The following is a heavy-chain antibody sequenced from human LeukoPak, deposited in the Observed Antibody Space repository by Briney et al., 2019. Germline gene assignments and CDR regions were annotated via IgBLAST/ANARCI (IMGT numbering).Heavy chain of an antibody. CDR3: ARGPRELRFLEWLLYFPWFDP. J-gene: IGHJ5*02. CDR2: INPNSGGT. D-gene: IGHD3-3*01. V-gene: IGHV1-2*02. CDR1: GYTFTGYY. Sequence: ASVKVSCKASGYTFTGYYMHWVRQAPGQGLGWMGWINPNSGGTNYAQKFQGRVTMTRDTSISTAYMELRSLRSDDTAVYYCARGPRELRFLEWLLYFPWFDPWGQGTLVTVSS.